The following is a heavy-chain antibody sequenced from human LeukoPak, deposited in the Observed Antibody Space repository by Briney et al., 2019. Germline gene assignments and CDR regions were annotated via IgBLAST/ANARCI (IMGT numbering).Heavy chain of an antibody. CDR3: ARFSYSNPLDY. D-gene: IGHD4-11*01. V-gene: IGHV1-8*02. CDR1: GYTFTGYY. Sequence: GASVKVSCKASGYTFTGYYMHWVRQAPGQGLEWMGWMNPNSGNTGYAQKFQGRVTMTRNTSISTAYMELSSLRSEDTAVYYCARFSYSNPLDYWGQGTLVTVSS. CDR2: MNPNSGNT. J-gene: IGHJ4*02.